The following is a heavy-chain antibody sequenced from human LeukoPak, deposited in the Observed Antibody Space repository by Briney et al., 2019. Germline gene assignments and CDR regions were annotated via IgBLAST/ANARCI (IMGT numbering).Heavy chain of an antibody. V-gene: IGHV4-34*01. J-gene: IGHJ6*02. CDR2: LNHSGST. Sequence: SETLSLTCAVYGGSFNNFYWSWIRQSPGKGLEWIGELNHSGSTNYNPSLKNRVTILADTAQNQFSLKLSSVTAADTAVYYCVRSFNYGLLLWGQGTTVIVSS. D-gene: IGHD3-10*01. CDR3: VRSFNYGLLL. CDR1: GGSFNNFY.